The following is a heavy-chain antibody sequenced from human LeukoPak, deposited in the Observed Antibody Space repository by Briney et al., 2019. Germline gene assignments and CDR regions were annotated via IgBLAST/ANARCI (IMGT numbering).Heavy chain of an antibody. V-gene: IGHV3-23*01. Sequence: PGGSLRPSCAASGFTFSSYAMSWVRQAPGKGLEWVSAISGSGGSTYYADSVKGRFTISRDNSKNTLYLQMNSLRAEDTAVYYCAKDKGYDYGDYESAFDIWGQGTMVTVSS. D-gene: IGHD4-17*01. J-gene: IGHJ3*02. CDR2: ISGSGGST. CDR1: GFTFSSYA. CDR3: AKDKGYDYGDYESAFDI.